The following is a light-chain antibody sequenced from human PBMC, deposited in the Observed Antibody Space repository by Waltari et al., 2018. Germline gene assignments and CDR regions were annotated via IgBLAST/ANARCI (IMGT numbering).Light chain of an antibody. Sequence: QSALTQPRSVSGSPGQSVTISCTGPSSNAGTYKYVSWYQQHPGKAPPLIIYDVYKRPSGVPDRFSGSKSGNTASLTISGLQAEDEADYYCCSYAGSYTYVFGSVTEVTVL. CDR2: DVY. CDR1: SSNAGTYKY. CDR3: CSYAGSYTYV. J-gene: IGLJ1*01. V-gene: IGLV2-11*01.